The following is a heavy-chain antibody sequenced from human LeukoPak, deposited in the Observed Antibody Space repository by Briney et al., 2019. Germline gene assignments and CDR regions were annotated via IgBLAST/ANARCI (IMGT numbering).Heavy chain of an antibody. V-gene: IGHV3-30*18. CDR1: GFTFSSYA. CDR3: AKPLLWFGEQLKNAFDI. J-gene: IGHJ3*02. Sequence: PGRSLRLSCAASGFTFSSYAMHWVRQAPGKGLEWVAVISYDGSNKYYADSVKGRFTISRDNSKNTLYLQMNSLRAEDTAVYYCAKPLLWFGEQLKNAFDIWGQGTMVTVSS. CDR2: ISYDGSNK. D-gene: IGHD3-10*01.